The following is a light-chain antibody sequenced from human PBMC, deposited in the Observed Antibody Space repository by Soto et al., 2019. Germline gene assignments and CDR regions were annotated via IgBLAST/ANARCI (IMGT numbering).Light chain of an antibody. Sequence: EIEMTQSPATLSVSPGERATLSCRASQSVSNNLAWYQHKPGQAPRLLIYGASTRASGIPARFSGSGSGTEFTLTITSLQSEDVAVYYCQQYNDWPPYTFGQGTKLEIK. V-gene: IGKV3-15*01. J-gene: IGKJ2*01. CDR1: QSVSNN. CDR2: GAS. CDR3: QQYNDWPPYT.